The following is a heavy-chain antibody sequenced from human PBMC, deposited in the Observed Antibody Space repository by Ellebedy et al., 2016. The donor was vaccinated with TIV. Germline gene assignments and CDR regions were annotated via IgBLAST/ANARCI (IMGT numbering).Heavy chain of an antibody. CDR2: VSYEGSVQ. J-gene: IGHJ3*02. CDR1: GFTFSNYG. CDR3: ANGAYDI. Sequence: GESLKISCAASGFTFSNYGMHWVRRAPGKGLEWMAVVSYEGSVQYYRDSVKGRFTISRDNAKISLYLQMNSLTAADTAVYYCANGAYDIWGQGTMVTVSS. V-gene: IGHV3-30*18.